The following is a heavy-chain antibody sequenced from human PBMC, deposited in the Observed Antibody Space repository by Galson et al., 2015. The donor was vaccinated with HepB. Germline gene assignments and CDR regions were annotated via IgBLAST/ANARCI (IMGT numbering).Heavy chain of an antibody. V-gene: IGHV1-69*13. D-gene: IGHD5-18*01. CDR2: IIPIFGTA. J-gene: IGHJ5*02. CDR3: ASLSRTAMVIGARFDP. Sequence: SVKVSCKASGGTFSSHAISWVRQAPGQGLEWMGGIIPIFGTANYAQKFQGRVTITADESTSTAYMELSSLRSEDTAVYYCASLSRTAMVIGARFDPWGQGTLVTVSS. CDR1: GGTFSSHA.